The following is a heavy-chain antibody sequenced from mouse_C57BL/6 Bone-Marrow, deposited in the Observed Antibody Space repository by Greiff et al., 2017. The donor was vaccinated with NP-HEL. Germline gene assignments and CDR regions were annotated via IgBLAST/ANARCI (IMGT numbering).Heavy chain of an antibody. CDR2: ISYDGSN. V-gene: IGHV3-6*01. CDR1: GYSITSGYY. J-gene: IGHJ2*01. CDR3: ARSLTTVVPPSDY. D-gene: IGHD1-1*01. Sequence: EVKLMESGPGLVKPSQSLSLTCSVTGYSITSGYYWNWIRQFPGNKLEWLGYISYDGSNNYNPSLKNRISITRDKSKNQLFLKLNSVTTEDTATYYCARSLTTVVPPSDYWGQGTTLTVSS.